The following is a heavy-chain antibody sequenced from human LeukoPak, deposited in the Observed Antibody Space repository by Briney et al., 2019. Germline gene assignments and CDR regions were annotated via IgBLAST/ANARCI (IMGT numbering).Heavy chain of an antibody. CDR3: ARGGGYCSGGSCQLDY. D-gene: IGHD2-15*01. V-gene: IGHV1-69*13. Sequence: SVKVSCKASGGTFSSYAISWVRQAPGQGLEWMGGIIPIFGTANYAQKFQGRVTITADESTSTAYMELSSLRSEDTAGYYCARGGGYCSGGSCQLDYWGQGALVTVSS. CDR2: IIPIFGTA. CDR1: GGTFSSYA. J-gene: IGHJ4*02.